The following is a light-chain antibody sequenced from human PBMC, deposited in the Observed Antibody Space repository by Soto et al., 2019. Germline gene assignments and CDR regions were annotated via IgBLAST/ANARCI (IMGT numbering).Light chain of an antibody. Sequence: QSVLTQPPSVSGASGQRVTIPCTGSSSNIGSFYDVHWYQQLPGTVPKLLIYSDNNRPSGVPDRFSGSKSGTAASLAITGLQAEDEADYYCQSYDNSLNHVVFGGGTKLTVL. J-gene: IGLJ2*01. CDR1: SSNIGSFYD. CDR2: SDN. V-gene: IGLV1-40*01. CDR3: QSYDNSLNHVV.